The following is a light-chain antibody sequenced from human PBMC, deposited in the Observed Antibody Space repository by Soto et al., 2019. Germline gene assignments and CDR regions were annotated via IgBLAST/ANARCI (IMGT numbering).Light chain of an antibody. CDR3: AVWDDSLNGWV. CDR2: SNN. Sequence: QLVLTQPPSVSGAPGQGVTISCTGGSSNIGAGYDVHWYQHLPGTSPKLLIYSNNQRPSGVPDRFSGSKSGTSASLAISGLQSEDEAEYYCAVWDDSLNGWVFGGGTKLTVL. J-gene: IGLJ3*02. V-gene: IGLV1-40*01. CDR1: SSNIGAGYD.